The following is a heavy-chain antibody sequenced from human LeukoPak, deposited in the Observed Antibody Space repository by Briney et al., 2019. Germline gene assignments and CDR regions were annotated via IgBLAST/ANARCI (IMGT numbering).Heavy chain of an antibody. D-gene: IGHD2-2*01. Sequence: SETLSLTCTVSGGSISSYYWSWIRQPAGKGLEWIGRIYTSGSTNYNPSLKSRVTMSVDTSKNQFSLKLSSVTAADTAVYYCARDSYCSSTSCYWDWFDPWGQGTLVTVSS. CDR3: ARDSYCSSTSCYWDWFDP. CDR2: IYTSGST. V-gene: IGHV4-4*07. J-gene: IGHJ5*02. CDR1: GGSISSYY.